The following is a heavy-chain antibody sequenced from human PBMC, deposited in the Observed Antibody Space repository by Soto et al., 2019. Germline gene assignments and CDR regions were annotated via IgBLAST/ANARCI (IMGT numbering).Heavy chain of an antibody. J-gene: IGHJ4*02. V-gene: IGHV3-30-3*01. Sequence: QVQLVESGGGVVQPGRSLRLSCAASGFTFSSYAMHWVRQAPGKGLEWVAVISYDGSNKYYADSVKGRFTISRDNSQNTLYLQMNSLRAEDTAVYYCARGPGDYWGQGTLVTVSS. CDR3: ARGPGDY. CDR2: ISYDGSNK. CDR1: GFTFSSYA.